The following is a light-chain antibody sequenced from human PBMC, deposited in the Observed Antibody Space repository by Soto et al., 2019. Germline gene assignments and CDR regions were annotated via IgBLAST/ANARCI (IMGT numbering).Light chain of an antibody. Sequence: EIVLTQSPGTLSLSPGERATLSCRASQSVSSSYLAWYQQKPGQAPRLLIYGASSRATGIPDRFSGSGSGTDCTLTISRREPEECAVDYGQQYGSSPPLTVGGGTKVEIK. CDR1: QSVSSSY. V-gene: IGKV3-20*01. CDR2: GAS. J-gene: IGKJ4*01. CDR3: QQYGSSPPLT.